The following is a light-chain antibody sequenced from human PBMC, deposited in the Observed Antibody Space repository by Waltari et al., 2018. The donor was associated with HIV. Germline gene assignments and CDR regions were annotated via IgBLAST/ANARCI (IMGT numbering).Light chain of an antibody. J-gene: IGLJ2*01. CDR2: QDT. CDR3: QAWDSSTVV. Sequence: SYELTQPPSVSVSPGQTASITSSGDKLGDKYACLYQQKPGQSPVLVIYQDTKRPSGIPGRFSGSNSGNTATLTISGTQTLDEADYYCQAWDSSTVVFGGGTKLTVL. CDR1: KLGDKY. V-gene: IGLV3-1*01.